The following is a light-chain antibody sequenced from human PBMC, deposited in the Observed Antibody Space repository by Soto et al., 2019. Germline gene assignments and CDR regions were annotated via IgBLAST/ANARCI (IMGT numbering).Light chain of an antibody. Sequence: EIVLTQSPGTLPLSPGERATLSCRASQSVYSNYLAWYQQKPGQAPRLLIHGAYSRATGIPDRVSGRGSETDVTLTISRLEPENFAVYYCQQYGSSVWTLGQGTKVEI. CDR1: QSVYSNY. J-gene: IGKJ1*01. CDR2: GAY. CDR3: QQYGSSVWT. V-gene: IGKV3-20*01.